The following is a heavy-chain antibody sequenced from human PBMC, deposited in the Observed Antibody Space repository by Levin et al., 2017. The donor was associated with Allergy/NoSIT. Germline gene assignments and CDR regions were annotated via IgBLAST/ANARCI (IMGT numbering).Heavy chain of an antibody. V-gene: IGHV3-74*01. CDR1: GFTFSSYW. D-gene: IGHD6-13*01. CDR2: INSDGSRT. Sequence: PGGSLRLSCAASGFTFSSYWMHWVRQAPGKGLVWVSRINSDGSRTSYADSVKGRFTISRDNAKNTLYLQMNSLRAEDTAVYYCVAAAGTVTKDLNYDAMDGWGQGTTVTVSS. CDR3: VAAAGTVTKDLNYDAMDG. J-gene: IGHJ6*02.